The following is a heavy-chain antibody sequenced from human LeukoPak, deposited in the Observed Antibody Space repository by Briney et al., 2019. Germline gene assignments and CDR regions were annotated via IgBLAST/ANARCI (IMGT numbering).Heavy chain of an antibody. CDR3: AKDRYFDWLGYKYYFDY. CDR1: GFTFSSYA. J-gene: IGHJ4*02. Sequence: GGSLRLSCAASGFTFSSYAMSWVRQAPGKGLEWVSAISGSGGSTYYADSVKGRFTISRDNPKNTLYLQMNSLRAEDTAVYYCAKDRYFDWLGYKYYFDYWGQGTLVTVSS. CDR2: ISGSGGST. D-gene: IGHD3-9*01. V-gene: IGHV3-23*01.